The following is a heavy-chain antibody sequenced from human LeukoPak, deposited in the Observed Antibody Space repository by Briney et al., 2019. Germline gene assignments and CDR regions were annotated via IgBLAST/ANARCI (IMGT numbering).Heavy chain of an antibody. CDR3: ARDPYGGRGGFDY. Sequence: SETLSLTCTVSGGSISTSYWSWIRQPAGTGLEWIGRIHVSGSTNYNPSLKSRVTMSVDTSKNQFSLKLTSVTAADTAMYYCARDPYGGRGGFDYWGQGTLVTVSS. CDR2: IHVSGST. D-gene: IGHD4-17*01. J-gene: IGHJ4*02. V-gene: IGHV4-4*07. CDR1: GGSISTSY.